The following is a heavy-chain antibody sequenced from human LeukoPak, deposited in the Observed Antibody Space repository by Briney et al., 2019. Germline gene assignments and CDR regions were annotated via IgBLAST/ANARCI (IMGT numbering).Heavy chain of an antibody. D-gene: IGHD4-23*01. J-gene: IGHJ4*02. CDR2: INHSGST. V-gene: IGHV4-34*01. CDR1: GGSFSGYY. CDR3: ARDPNSAL. Sequence: KASETLSLTCAVYGGSFSGYYWSWIRQPPGKGLEWIGEINHSGSTNYNPSLKSRVTMSLDTSKNQFSLKMTSVTAADTAVYYCARDPNSALWGQGTLVTVSS.